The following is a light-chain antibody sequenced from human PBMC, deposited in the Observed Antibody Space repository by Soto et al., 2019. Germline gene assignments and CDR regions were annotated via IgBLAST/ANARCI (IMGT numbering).Light chain of an antibody. Sequence: EIVLTQSPGTLSLSPGERATLSCRASQSVSSSYLAWYRQKPGQAPRLLIYGASTRATGIPDRFSGSGSGTDFTLTISRLEPEDFAVYYCQQYGNSLTFGGGTKVEI. CDR1: QSVSSSY. V-gene: IGKV3-20*01. CDR2: GAS. J-gene: IGKJ4*01. CDR3: QQYGNSLT.